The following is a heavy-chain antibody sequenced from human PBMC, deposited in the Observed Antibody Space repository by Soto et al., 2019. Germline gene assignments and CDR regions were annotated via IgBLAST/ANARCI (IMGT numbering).Heavy chain of an antibody. Sequence: PSETLSRTCAVYGGSFSGYYWSWIRQPPGKGLEWIGEINHSGSTNYNPSLKSRVTISVDTSKNQFSLKLSSVTAADTAVYYCARGRGGYYDFWRGYQKPDYCYDGMYVWGQGTRVTVSS. J-gene: IGHJ6*02. V-gene: IGHV4-34*01. D-gene: IGHD3-3*01. CDR1: GGSFSGYY. CDR2: INHSGST. CDR3: ARGRGGYYDFWRGYQKPDYCYDGMYV.